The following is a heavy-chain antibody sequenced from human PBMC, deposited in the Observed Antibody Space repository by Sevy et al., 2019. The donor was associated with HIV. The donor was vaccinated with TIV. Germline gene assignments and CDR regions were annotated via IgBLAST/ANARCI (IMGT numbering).Heavy chain of an antibody. CDR2: IYYSGST. D-gene: IGHD3-3*01. CDR3: ARHRAAGGFLEWFPLYVFDY. CDR1: GGSISSSSYY. V-gene: IGHV4-39*01. J-gene: IGHJ4*02. Sequence: SETLSLTCTVSGGSISSSSYYWGWIRKPTGKGLEWIGSIYYSGSTYYNPSLKSRVTISVDTSKNQFSLKLSSVTAADTAVYYCARHRAAGGFLEWFPLYVFDYWGQGTLVTVSS.